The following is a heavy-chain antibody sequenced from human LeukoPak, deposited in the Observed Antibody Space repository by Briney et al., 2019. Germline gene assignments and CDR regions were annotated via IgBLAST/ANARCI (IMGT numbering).Heavy chain of an antibody. CDR2: ITSGGDST. J-gene: IGHJ4*02. Sequence: GGSLRLSCAASGFTFSRYAMNWVRQAPGKGLEWVSAITSGGDSTFYAHSVKGRFTISRDNSKNTLYLQMNSLRTEDTAVYYCATDLHFGYCTATSCANYWGQGTLVTVSS. V-gene: IGHV3-23*01. CDR3: ATDLHFGYCTATSCANY. CDR1: GFTFSRYA. D-gene: IGHD2-2*03.